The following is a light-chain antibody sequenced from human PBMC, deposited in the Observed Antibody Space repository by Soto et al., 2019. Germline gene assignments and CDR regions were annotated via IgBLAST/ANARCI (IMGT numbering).Light chain of an antibody. CDR1: NSNIGGGYD. V-gene: IGLV1-40*01. CDR2: GNN. J-gene: IGLJ3*02. Sequence: QSVLTQPPSVSGAPGQRVIISCTGNNSNIGGGYDVHWYQQLPGTAPKLLIFGNNNRPSGVPDRFSGSKSYASASLAITGLQSEDEADYYCHSYDMRLSGSVFGGGTKLTVL. CDR3: HSYDMRLSGSV.